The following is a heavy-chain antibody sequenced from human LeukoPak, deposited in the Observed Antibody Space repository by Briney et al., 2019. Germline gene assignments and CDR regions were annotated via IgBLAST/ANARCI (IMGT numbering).Heavy chain of an antibody. V-gene: IGHV1-8*01. CDR3: ARGWYYDSSGYYYVGGDY. CDR2: MNPNSGNT. Sequence: ASVKVSCKASGYTFTSYDINWVRQATGQGLEWMGWMNPNSGNTGYAQKFQGRVTMTRNTSISTAYMELSSLRSEDTAVYYCARGWYYDSSGYYYVGGDYWGQGTLVTVSS. CDR1: GYTFTSYD. D-gene: IGHD3-22*01. J-gene: IGHJ4*02.